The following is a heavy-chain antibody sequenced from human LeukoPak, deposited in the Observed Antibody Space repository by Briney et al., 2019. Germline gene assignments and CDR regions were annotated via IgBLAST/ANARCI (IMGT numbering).Heavy chain of an antibody. CDR3: ASAHYEATGLGYYFKF. D-gene: IGHD2-8*02. CDR1: GYSISSGYY. Sequence: SETLSLTCNVSGYSISSGYYWGWIRQSPGKGLERIGTFYHTGTTYYSPSLKSRLAISLDTSTNRFSLKLTSVTATDTAVYYCASAHYEATGLGYYFKFWGQGTLVSVSS. J-gene: IGHJ4*02. CDR2: FYHTGTT. V-gene: IGHV4-38-2*02.